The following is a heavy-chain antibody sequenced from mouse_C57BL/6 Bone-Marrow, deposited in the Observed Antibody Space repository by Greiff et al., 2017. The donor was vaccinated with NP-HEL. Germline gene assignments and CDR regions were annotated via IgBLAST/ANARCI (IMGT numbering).Heavy chain of an antibody. Sequence: QVQLQQSGPELVKPGASVKISCKASGYAFSSSWMNWVKQRPGKGLEWIGRIYPGDGDTNYNGKFKGKATLTADKSSSTAYMQLSSLTSEDSAVYFCARLATDRGYFDVWGTGTTVTVSS. V-gene: IGHV1-82*01. CDR2: IYPGDGDT. D-gene: IGHD1-1*01. J-gene: IGHJ1*03. CDR3: ARLATDRGYFDV. CDR1: GYAFSSSW.